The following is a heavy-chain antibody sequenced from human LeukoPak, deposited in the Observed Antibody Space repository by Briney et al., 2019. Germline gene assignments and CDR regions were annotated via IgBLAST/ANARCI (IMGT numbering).Heavy chain of an antibody. D-gene: IGHD2-2*01. CDR3: ARGEYQLLSDYYYGMDV. J-gene: IGHJ6*02. V-gene: IGHV4-59*01. Sequence: SETLSLTCAVYGGSFSGYYWSWIRQPPGKGLEWIGYIYYSGSTNYNPSLKSRVTISVDTSKNQFSLKLSSVTAADTAVYYCARGEYQLLSDYYYGMDVWGQGTTVTVSS. CDR2: IYYSGST. CDR1: GGSFSGYY.